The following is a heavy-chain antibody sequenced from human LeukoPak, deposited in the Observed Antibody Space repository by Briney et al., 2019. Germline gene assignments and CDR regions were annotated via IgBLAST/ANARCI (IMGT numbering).Heavy chain of an antibody. CDR2: IYYSGST. D-gene: IGHD2-2*01. V-gene: IGHV4-59*01. CDR3: ERGLGYCSSTSCYEGWFDP. J-gene: IGHJ5*02. CDR1: GGSISSYY. Sequence: PSETLSLTCIVSGGSISSYYWSWIRQPPGKGLEWIGYIYYSGSTNYNPSLKSRVTISVDTSKNQFSLKLSSVTAADTAAYYCERGLGYCSSTSCYEGWFDPWGQGTLVTVSS.